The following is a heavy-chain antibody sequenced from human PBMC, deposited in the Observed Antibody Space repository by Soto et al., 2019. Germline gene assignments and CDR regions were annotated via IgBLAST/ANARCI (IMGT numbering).Heavy chain of an antibody. CDR1: GGSISSGGYS. CDR3: ARDQFEGNWFDP. V-gene: IGHV4-30-2*01. J-gene: IGHJ5*02. Sequence: QLQLQESGSGLVRPSQTLSLTCAVSGGSISSGGYSWNWIRQPPGKGLEWIGYIYPSGSTLYNPSLKSRVTISVDKSKDQFSLKLSSVTAADTAVYYCARDQFEGNWFDPWGQGTLVTVSS. CDR2: IYPSGST.